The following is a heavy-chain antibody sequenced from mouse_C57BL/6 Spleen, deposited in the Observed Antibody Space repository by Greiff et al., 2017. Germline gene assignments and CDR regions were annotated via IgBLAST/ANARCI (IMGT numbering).Heavy chain of an antibody. D-gene: IGHD1-1*01. CDR1: GFNIKDYY. V-gene: IGHV14-1*01. Sequence: EVKLMESGAELVRPGASVKLSCTASGFNIKDYYMHWVKQRPEQGLEWIGRIDPEDGDTEYAPKFQGKATMTADTSSNTAYLQLSSLTSEDTAVYYCTTRAGSSLWFAYWGQGTLVTVSA. CDR2: IDPEDGDT. J-gene: IGHJ3*01. CDR3: TTRAGSSLWFAY.